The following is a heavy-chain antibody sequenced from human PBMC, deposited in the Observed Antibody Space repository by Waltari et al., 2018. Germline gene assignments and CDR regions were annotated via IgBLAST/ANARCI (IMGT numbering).Heavy chain of an antibody. Sequence: QVQLQQWGAGLLKPSETLSLTCAVYGGSFSGYYWSWIRQPPGKGLEWIGEINHSGSTNHNPSLKRRVTISVDTSKNKFSRKLSSVTAADTAVYYCARGIPPSGAAAQNDAFDIWGQGTMVTVSS. V-gene: IGHV4-34*01. J-gene: IGHJ3*02. D-gene: IGHD6-13*01. CDR2: INHSGST. CDR3: ARGIPPSGAAAQNDAFDI. CDR1: GGSFSGYY.